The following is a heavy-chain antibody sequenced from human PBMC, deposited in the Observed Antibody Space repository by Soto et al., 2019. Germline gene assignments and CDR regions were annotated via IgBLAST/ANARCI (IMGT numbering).Heavy chain of an antibody. Sequence: GGSLRLSCAASGFTFSSYGMHWVRQAPGKGLEWVAVISYDGSNKYYADSVKGRFTISRDNSKNTLYLQMNSLRAEDTAVYYCAKDLRYDYVWGSPPPGMDVWGQGTTVTVSS. V-gene: IGHV3-30*18. CDR1: GFTFSSYG. D-gene: IGHD3-16*01. CDR2: ISYDGSNK. CDR3: AKDLRYDYVWGSPPPGMDV. J-gene: IGHJ6*02.